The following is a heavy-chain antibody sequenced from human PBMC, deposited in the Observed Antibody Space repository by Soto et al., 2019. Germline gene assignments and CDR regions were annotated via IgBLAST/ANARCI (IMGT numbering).Heavy chain of an antibody. D-gene: IGHD4-17*01. CDR3: ARDGSTVTTNYHYGMDV. CDR1: GYTFYTYH. J-gene: IGHJ6*01. CDR2: IHSGGSRI. Sequence: QDGGSTRLGSAASGYTFYTYHVNGVRQAPGKGLEWVSYIHSGGSRIYYADSVKGRFTISRDNAKNSLYLQMNSLRAEDTAVYYCARDGSTVTTNYHYGMDVWGQGTTVTVSS. V-gene: IGHV3-48*03.